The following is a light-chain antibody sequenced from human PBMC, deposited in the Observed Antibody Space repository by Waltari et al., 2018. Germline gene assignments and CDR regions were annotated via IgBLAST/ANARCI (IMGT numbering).Light chain of an antibody. V-gene: IGKV1-5*03. CDR2: MAS. Sequence: DIQITQSPSTLSASVGDRVTISCRASQSVGTWLAWYQQKPGKAPKLLIYMASSLDSGVPSRFSGSGSGTDFILTISSLQPDDFATYSCQQYSSFSTFGQGTKV. CDR3: QQYSSFST. CDR1: QSVGTW. J-gene: IGKJ2*01.